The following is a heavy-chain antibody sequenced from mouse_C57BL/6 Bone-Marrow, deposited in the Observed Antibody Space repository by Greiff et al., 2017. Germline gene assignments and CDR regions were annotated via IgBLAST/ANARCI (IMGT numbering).Heavy chain of an antibody. D-gene: IGHD1-1*02. CDR2: ISDGGSYT. CDR1: GFTFSSYA. V-gene: IGHV5-4*03. CDR3: ARVAYGLYAMDY. Sequence: EVKLMESGGGLVKPGGSLKLSCAASGFTFSSYAMSWVRQTPEKRLEWVATISDGGSYTYYPDNVKGRFTISRDSAKNNLYLQMSHLKSEDTAMYDCARVAYGLYAMDYGGQGTSVTVSS. J-gene: IGHJ4*01.